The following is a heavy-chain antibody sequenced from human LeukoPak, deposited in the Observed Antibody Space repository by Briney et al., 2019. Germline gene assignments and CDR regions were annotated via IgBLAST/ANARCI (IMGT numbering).Heavy chain of an antibody. CDR1: GFTFSSYW. CDR3: AKDPIDYGDYPTSYFDY. V-gene: IGHV3-74*01. J-gene: IGHJ4*02. D-gene: IGHD4-17*01. Sequence: GGSLRLSCAASGFTFSSYWMHWVRQGPGKGLVWVSRIKSDGSSTSYADSVKGRFTISRDNAKNTLYLQMNSLRAEDTAVYYCAKDPIDYGDYPTSYFDYWGQGTLVTVSS. CDR2: IKSDGSST.